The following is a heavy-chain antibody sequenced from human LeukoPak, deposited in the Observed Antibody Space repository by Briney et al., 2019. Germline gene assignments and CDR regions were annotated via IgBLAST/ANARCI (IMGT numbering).Heavy chain of an antibody. CDR1: GFTFNNYA. D-gene: IGHD2-2*01. CDR2: INDVGAT. J-gene: IGHJ4*02. V-gene: IGHV3-23*01. CDR3: VKDHCSTTRCIAGFDF. Sequence: PGGSLRLSCAASGFTFNNYAMSWVRQTPGQGLQWVSGINDVGATFYADSVKGRFTISRDNSKNTLYLQMNSLRAEDSAIYYCVKDHCSTTRCIAGFDFWGKGTLVTVSS.